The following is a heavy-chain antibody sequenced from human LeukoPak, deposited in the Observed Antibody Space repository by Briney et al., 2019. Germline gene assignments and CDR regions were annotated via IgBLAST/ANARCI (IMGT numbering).Heavy chain of an antibody. CDR2: IYYSGST. D-gene: IGHD3-22*01. V-gene: IGHV4-59*12. J-gene: IGHJ4*02. CDR1: GGSISSYY. CDR3: ASSQGFGSSGYFDY. Sequence: SETLSLTCTVSGGSISSYYWSWIRQPPGKGLEWIGYIYYSGSTNYNPSLKSRVTISVDTSKNQFSLKLSSVPAADTAVYYCASSQGFGSSGYFDYWGQGTLVPVSS.